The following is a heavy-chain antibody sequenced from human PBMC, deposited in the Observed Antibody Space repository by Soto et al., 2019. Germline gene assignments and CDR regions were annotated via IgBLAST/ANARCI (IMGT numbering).Heavy chain of an antibody. D-gene: IGHD5-18*01. CDR3: TSLVQLWQYYYYGMDV. CDR2: IRSKANSYAT. CDR1: GFTFSGSA. J-gene: IGHJ6*02. V-gene: IGHV3-73*01. Sequence: GGSLRLSCAASGFTFSGSAMHWVRQASGKGLEWVGRIRSKANSYATAYAASVKGRFTISRDDSKNTAYLQMNSLKTEDTAVYYCTSLVQLWQYYYYGMDVWGQGTMVTVSS.